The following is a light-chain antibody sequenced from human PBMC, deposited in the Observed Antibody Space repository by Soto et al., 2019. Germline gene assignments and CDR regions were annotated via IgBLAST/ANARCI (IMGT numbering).Light chain of an antibody. CDR1: QALGNN. CDR3: QQYTNWPYT. V-gene: IGKV3-15*01. J-gene: IGKJ2*01. Sequence: EIVMMQSPATLSVSPRVRATLSCRASQALGNNLAWYQHKPGQAPRLLIYGASTRATGVPVRFSGSGSETEFTLSISSLQSDDLAVYYCQQYTNWPYTFGQGTKLEIE. CDR2: GAS.